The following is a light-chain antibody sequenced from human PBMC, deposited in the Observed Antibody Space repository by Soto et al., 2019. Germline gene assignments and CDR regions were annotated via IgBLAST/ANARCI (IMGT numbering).Light chain of an antibody. V-gene: IGKV3-20*01. CDR1: QSVSSSY. Sequence: EIVLTQSPGTLSLSPGERATPSCRASQSVSSSYLAWYQQKPGQAPRLLIYGASSRATGIPDRFSGSGSGTDFPLTISRLEPEDFAVYYCQQYRSSPEFGQGTKV. CDR3: QQYRSSPE. J-gene: IGKJ1*01. CDR2: GAS.